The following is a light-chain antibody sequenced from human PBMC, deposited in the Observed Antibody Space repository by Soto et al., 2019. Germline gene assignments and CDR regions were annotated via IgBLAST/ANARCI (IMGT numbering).Light chain of an antibody. V-gene: IGKV3-15*01. J-gene: IGKJ1*01. Sequence: EILMTQSPVTLSVSPGERATLSCRASQNISRSLAWYQQKTGQGPSPLIYGTSTRAGGVPARFSGGGYGTEFTITITSMQSEDFEVYYCHQYNGWPRTFGHGTKVDIK. CDR1: QNISRS. CDR2: GTS. CDR3: HQYNGWPRT.